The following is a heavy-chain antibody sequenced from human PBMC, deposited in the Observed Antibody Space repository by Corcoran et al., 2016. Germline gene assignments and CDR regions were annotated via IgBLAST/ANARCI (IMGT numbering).Heavy chain of an antibody. V-gene: IGHV4-34*01. J-gene: IGHJ4*02. Sequence: QVQLQQWGAGLLKPSETLSLTCAVYGGSFSGYYWSWIRQPPGKGREWIGEINHRGSTNYNPSLKSRVPISVDTSKNQFSLKLSSVTAADTAVYYCARVAVVPAGAFDYWGQGTLVTVSS. CDR3: ARVAVVPAGAFDY. CDR1: GGSFSGYY. CDR2: INHRGST. D-gene: IGHD2-2*01.